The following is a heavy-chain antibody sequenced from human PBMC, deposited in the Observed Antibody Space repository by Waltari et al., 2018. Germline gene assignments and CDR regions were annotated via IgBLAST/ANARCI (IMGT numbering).Heavy chain of an antibody. CDR2: IKQDEKEE. D-gene: IGHD3-10*01. J-gene: IGHJ6*02. CDR3: ATGSTARGYYGMDV. Sequence: EMQLVESGGGLVQPGGSLRLSCAPSGFTLGSYWMSWVRQGQGKGLEWWANIKQDEKEEYYVNSVKGRFTVSKDNAKNSLSLQMNSLRAEDTAVYYCATGSTARGYYGMDVWGQGTTVTVSS. CDR1: GFTLGSYW. V-gene: IGHV3-7*01.